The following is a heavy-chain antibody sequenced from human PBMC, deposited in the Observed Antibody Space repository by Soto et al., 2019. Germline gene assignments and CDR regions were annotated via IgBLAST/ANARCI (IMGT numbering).Heavy chain of an antibody. CDR3: AKNQGVELVPLATVDWFDP. CDR1: GXIIENFW. Sequence: GSLRLSCAASGXIIENFWMSWVRQAPGKGLEWISSISGSGFKKYYADSVNCRFTISRDNSKSTVYLELNNLSAEDTAVYHCAKNQGVELVPLATVDWFDPWGQGSVVTVSS. CDR2: ISGSGFKK. D-gene: IGHD1-26*01. J-gene: IGHJ5*02. V-gene: IGHV3-23*01.